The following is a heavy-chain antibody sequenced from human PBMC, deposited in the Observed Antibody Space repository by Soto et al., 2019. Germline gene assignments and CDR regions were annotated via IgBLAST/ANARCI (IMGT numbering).Heavy chain of an antibody. D-gene: IGHD6-19*01. J-gene: IGHJ4*02. CDR3: ARMGVAGLYYFDY. Sequence: SETLSLTCTVSGGSISSSSYYWGWIRQPPGKGLEWIGSIYYSGSTYYNPSLKSRVTISVDTSKNQFSLKLSSVTAADTAVYYCARMGVAGLYYFDYWGQGTLVTVSS. CDR2: IYYSGST. CDR1: GGSISSSSYY. V-gene: IGHV4-39*01.